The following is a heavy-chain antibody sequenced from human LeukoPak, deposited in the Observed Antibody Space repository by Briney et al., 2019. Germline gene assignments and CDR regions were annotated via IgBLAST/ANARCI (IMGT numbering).Heavy chain of an antibody. D-gene: IGHD3-16*01. Sequence: PGESLRLSCAASGFTFSSYWMNWARQAPGKGLEWVASINHNGNVNYYVDSVKGRFTISRDNAKNSLYLQMSNLRAEDTAVYSGARGGGLDVWGQGATVTVSS. CDR1: GFTFSSYW. CDR2: INHNGNVN. V-gene: IGHV3-7*03. J-gene: IGHJ6*02. CDR3: ARGGGLDV.